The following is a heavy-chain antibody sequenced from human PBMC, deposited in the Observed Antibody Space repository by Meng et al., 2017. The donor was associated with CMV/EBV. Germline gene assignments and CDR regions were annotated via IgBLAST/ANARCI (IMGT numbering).Heavy chain of an antibody. V-gene: IGHV1-8*03. J-gene: IGHJ5*02. CDR3: ARESHGTTGTTPVDWFDP. Sequence: ASVKVSCKASGYTFTSYDINWVRQATGQGLEWMGWMNPNSGNTGYAQKFQGRVTITRNTSISTAYMELSSLRSEDTAVYYCARESHGTTGTTPVDWFDPWGQGTLVTVSS. D-gene: IGHD1-1*01. CDR1: GYTFTSYD. CDR2: MNPNSGNT.